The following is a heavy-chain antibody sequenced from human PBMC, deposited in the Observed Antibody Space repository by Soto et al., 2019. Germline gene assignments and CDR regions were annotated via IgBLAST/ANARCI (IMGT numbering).Heavy chain of an antibody. J-gene: IGHJ4*02. V-gene: IGHV1-18*01. CDR3: ARHNRPGITMVRGVTG. CDR1: GYTFTSYG. D-gene: IGHD3-10*01. Sequence: ASVKVSCKASGYTFTSYGISWVRQAPGQGLEWMGWISAYNGNTNYAQKLQGRVTMTTDTSTSTAYMELRSLRSDDTAVYYCARHNRPGITMVRGVTGWGQGTLVTVSS. CDR2: ISAYNGNT.